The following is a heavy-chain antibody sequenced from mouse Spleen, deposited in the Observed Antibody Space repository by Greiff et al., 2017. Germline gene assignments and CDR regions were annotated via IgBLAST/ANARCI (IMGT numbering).Heavy chain of an antibody. Sequence: DVQLQESGGGLVKLGGSLKLSCAASGFTFSSYAMSWVRQTPEKRLEWVATISSGGGNTYYPDSVKGRFTISRDNAKNTLYLQMSSLKSEDTAMYYCARYGYRAMDYWGQGTSVTVSS. CDR2: ISSGGGNT. CDR1: GFTFSSYA. V-gene: IGHV5-9-3*01. J-gene: IGHJ4*01. CDR3: ARYGYRAMDY. D-gene: IGHD1-2*01.